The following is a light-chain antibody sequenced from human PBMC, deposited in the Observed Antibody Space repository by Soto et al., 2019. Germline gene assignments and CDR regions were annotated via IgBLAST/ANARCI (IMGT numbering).Light chain of an antibody. J-gene: IGKJ1*01. V-gene: IGKV1-5*01. CDR1: QSISSW. Sequence: DIQMTQSPSTLSASVGDRVTITCRASQSISSWLAWYQQKPGKAPELLIYDASSLESGVPSRFSGSGSGTEFALSISSLQAEDFATYYCQQYNSYWTVGQGTGWIS. CDR2: DAS. CDR3: QQYNSYWT.